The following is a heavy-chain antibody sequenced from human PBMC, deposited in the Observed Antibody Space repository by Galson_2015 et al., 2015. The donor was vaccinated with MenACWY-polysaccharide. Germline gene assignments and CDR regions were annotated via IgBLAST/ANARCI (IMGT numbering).Heavy chain of an antibody. Sequence: SVKVSCKASGYTFTSYDINWVRQAPGQGLEWMGWMNPYSGNTGYAQKFQGRVTMTRNTSINTAYMEVSSLTSEDTAVYYCASCKAGTRYFEYWGQGTLATVSS. CDR1: GYTFTSYD. CDR2: MNPYSGNT. J-gene: IGHJ4*02. CDR3: ASCKAGTRYFEY. D-gene: IGHD6-19*01. V-gene: IGHV1-8*01.